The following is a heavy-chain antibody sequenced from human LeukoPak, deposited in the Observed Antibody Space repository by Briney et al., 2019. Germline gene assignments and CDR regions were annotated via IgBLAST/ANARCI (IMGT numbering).Heavy chain of an antibody. CDR2: IYYSGST. Sequence: PSETLSLTCTVSGGSISSYYWSWSRQPPGKGLEWIGYIYYSGSTNYNPSLKSRVTISVDTSKNQFSLKLSSVTAADTAVYYCARHMGLGYSYGYPYFDYWGQGTLATVSS. D-gene: IGHD5-18*01. CDR3: ARHMGLGYSYGYPYFDY. CDR1: GGSISSYY. J-gene: IGHJ4*02. V-gene: IGHV4-59*08.